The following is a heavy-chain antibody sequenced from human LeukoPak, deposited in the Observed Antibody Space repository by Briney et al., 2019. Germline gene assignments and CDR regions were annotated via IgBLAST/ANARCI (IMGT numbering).Heavy chain of an antibody. CDR1: GFTFSDYY. J-gene: IGHJ4*02. V-gene: IGHV3-11*01. CDR3: ARDPGIASLDY. D-gene: IGHD6-13*01. Sequence: GGSLRLSCAASGFTFSDYYMSWIRQAPGKGLEWVSYISSSGSTIYYRDSVKGRFTISRDNAKNSLYLQMNSLRAEDTAVYCCARDPGIASLDYWGQGTLVTVSS. CDR2: ISSSGSTI.